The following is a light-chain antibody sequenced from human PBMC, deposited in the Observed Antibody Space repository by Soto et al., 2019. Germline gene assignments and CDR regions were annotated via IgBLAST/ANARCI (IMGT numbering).Light chain of an antibody. J-gene: IGKJ2*01. CDR1: QSVSSSY. CDR3: QQYGSSPPMYT. V-gene: IGKV3-20*01. Sequence: EIVLTQSPGTLSLSPGERATLSCRASQSVSSSYLAWYQQEPGKAPRLLIYGASSRATGIPDRFSGSGSGTDFTLTISRLEPEDFAVYYCQQYGSSPPMYTFGQGTKLEIK. CDR2: GAS.